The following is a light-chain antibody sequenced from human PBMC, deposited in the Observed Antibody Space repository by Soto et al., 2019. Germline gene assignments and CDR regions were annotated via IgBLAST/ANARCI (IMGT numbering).Light chain of an antibody. J-gene: IGLJ2*01. CDR3: CSYAPSRTLL. CDR1: SSDVGSYNL. V-gene: IGLV2-23*01. Sequence: QSALTQPASVSGSPGQSITISCTGTSSDVGSYNLVSWYQQHPGKAPKLMIYEGSKRPSGVSNRFSGSKSGNTASLTISGLQAEDEADYFCCSYAPSRTLLFGGGTKVTVL. CDR2: EGS.